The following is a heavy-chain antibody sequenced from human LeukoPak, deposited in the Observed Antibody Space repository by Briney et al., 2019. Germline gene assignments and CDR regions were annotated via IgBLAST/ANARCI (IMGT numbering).Heavy chain of an antibody. J-gene: IGHJ6*02. D-gene: IGHD4-23*01. CDR1: GFTFSSYG. V-gene: IGHV3-33*01. CDR2: IWNDGNNK. CDR3: TTLVGTVITPYGMDV. Sequence: GGSLRLSCAASGFTFSSYGMFWVREAPVKGLEWVAVIWNDGNNKYYADSVKGRFTISRDNSKNALYLQMNSLRAEDTAVYYCTTLVGTVITPYGMDVWGQGTTVTVSS.